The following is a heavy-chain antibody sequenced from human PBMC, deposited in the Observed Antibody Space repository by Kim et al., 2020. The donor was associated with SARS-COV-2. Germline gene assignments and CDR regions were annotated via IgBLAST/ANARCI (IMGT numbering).Heavy chain of an antibody. V-gene: IGHV3-30*18. CDR3: AKDEGGGYYGDYYFDY. J-gene: IGHJ4*02. CDR1: GFTFSSYG. CDR2: ISYDGSNK. D-gene: IGHD4-17*01. Sequence: GGSLRLSCAASGFTFSSYGMHWVRQAPGKGLEWVAVISYDGSNKYYADSVKGRFTISRDNSKNTLYLQMNSLRAEDTAVYYCAKDEGGGYYGDYYFDYWGQGTLVTVSS.